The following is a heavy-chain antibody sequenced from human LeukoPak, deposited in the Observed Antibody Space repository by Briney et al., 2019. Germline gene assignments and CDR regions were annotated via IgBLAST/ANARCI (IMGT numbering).Heavy chain of an antibody. Sequence: GSLRLSCTVSGGSISSYYWGWIRQPPGKGLEWIGSIYYSGSTYYNPSLKSRVTISVDTSKNQFSLKLSSVTAADTAVYYCARDPRGYSYGSGAFDIWGQGTMVTVSS. CDR3: ARDPRGYSYGSGAFDI. J-gene: IGHJ3*02. V-gene: IGHV4-39*07. CDR2: IYYSGST. D-gene: IGHD5-18*01. CDR1: GGSISSYY.